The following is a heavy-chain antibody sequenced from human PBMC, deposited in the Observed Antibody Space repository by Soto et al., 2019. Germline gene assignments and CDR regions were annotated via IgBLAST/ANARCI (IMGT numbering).Heavy chain of an antibody. V-gene: IGHV3-74*01. CDR1: GVTFINYW. J-gene: IGHJ4*02. Sequence: PVGLLKISCESSGVTFINYWMHLVRPAPGKGLEWVSRSFGDGSITNYADSVKGRFTISRDNTKNTLYLQMSSLRVEDTAVYYCTSLQTADAGPLYWGQGTLVTVS. CDR2: SFGDGSIT. D-gene: IGHD6-13*01. CDR3: TSLQTADAGPLY.